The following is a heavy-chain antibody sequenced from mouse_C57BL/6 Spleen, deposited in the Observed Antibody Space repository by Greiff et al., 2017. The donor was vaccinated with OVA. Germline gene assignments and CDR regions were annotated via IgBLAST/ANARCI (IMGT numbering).Heavy chain of an antibody. J-gene: IGHJ2*01. Sequence: EVQLVESGGGLVQPGGSLKLSCAASGFTFSDYGMAWVRQAPRKGPEWVAFISNLAYSIYYADTVTGRFTISRENAKNTLYLEMSSLRSEDTAMYYCAREGTAGFDYWGQGTTLTVSS. CDR2: ISNLAYSI. CDR1: GFTFSDYG. V-gene: IGHV5-15*01. D-gene: IGHD3-3*01. CDR3: AREGTAGFDY.